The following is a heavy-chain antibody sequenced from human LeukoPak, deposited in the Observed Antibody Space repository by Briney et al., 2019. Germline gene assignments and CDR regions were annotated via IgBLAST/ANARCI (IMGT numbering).Heavy chain of an antibody. D-gene: IGHD1-26*01. CDR1: GFTFSSYG. CDR3: ASNSGSYSWGALDI. V-gene: IGHV3-33*01. CDR2: IWYDGSTK. J-gene: IGHJ3*02. Sequence: GGSLRLSCAASGFTFSSYGMHWVRQGPGKGLEWVAVIWYDGSTKYYADSVKGRFTISRDNSKNTLYLQMNSLRAEDTAVYYCASNSGSYSWGALDIWGQGTMVAVSS.